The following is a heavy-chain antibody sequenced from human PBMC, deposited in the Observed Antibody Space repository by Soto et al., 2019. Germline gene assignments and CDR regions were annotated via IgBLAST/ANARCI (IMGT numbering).Heavy chain of an antibody. CDR2: IIPIFGTA. J-gene: IGHJ6*02. Sequence: QVQLVQSGAEVKKPGSSVKVSCKASGGTFSSYAISWVRQTPGQGLEWMGGIIPIFGTANYAQKFQGRVTITADKSTSTAYMELSSLRSEHTAVYYCARFGDATYYDFWSGPTYGMDVWGQGTTVTVSS. CDR1: GGTFSSYA. CDR3: ARFGDATYYDFWSGPTYGMDV. D-gene: IGHD3-3*01. V-gene: IGHV1-69*06.